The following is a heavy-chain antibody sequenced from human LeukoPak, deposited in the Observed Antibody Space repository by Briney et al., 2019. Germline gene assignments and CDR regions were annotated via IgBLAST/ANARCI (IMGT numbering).Heavy chain of an antibody. V-gene: IGHV3-74*01. D-gene: IGHD4-17*01. CDR2: INSDGSST. Sequence: PGGSLRLSCAASGFTFSSYWMRWVRRAPGKGLVWVSRINSDGSSTSYADSVKGRFTISRDNAKNTLYLQMNSLRAEDTAVYYCARDVSATVTTLGWFDPWGQGTLVTVSS. J-gene: IGHJ5*02. CDR1: GFTFSSYW. CDR3: ARDVSATVTTLGWFDP.